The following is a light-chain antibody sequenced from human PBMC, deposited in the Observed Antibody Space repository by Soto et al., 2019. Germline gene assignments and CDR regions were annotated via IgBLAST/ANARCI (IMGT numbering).Light chain of an antibody. CDR1: SDDVGAYNS. J-gene: IGLJ1*01. CDR2: KGT. Sequence: QSALAQPASVSGSPGQSITISCTGTSDDVGAYNSVSWYQQLPHKAPQVILYKGTQRPSGVSRRFSGSTSGNAASLTISGLQADDEADYFCCSSAPESTYVFGTGTKVTVL. CDR3: CSSAPESTYV. V-gene: IGLV2-23*01.